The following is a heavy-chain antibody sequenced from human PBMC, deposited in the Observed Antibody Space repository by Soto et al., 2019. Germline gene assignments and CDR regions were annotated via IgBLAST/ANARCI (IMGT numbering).Heavy chain of an antibody. D-gene: IGHD3-16*01. V-gene: IGHV3-11*01. J-gene: IGHJ5*02. Sequence: QVQLVESGGGLVKPGGSLRLSCAASGFSFSDYYMSWIRQAPGKGLEWISYISNSGRTIYYADSLKGRFTISRDNAKNSLYLQMNSLRVDETAMYYCARLPYPWGWFDPWGQGTLVTVSS. CDR1: GFSFSDYY. CDR3: ARLPYPWGWFDP. CDR2: ISNSGRTI.